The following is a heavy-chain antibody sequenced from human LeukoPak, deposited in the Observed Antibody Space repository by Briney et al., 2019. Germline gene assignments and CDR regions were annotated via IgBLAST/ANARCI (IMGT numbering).Heavy chain of an antibody. Sequence: GGSLRLSCAASGFTFSSYSMNCVRQAPGKGLEWVSYISRSSSSVYYADSVKGRFTISRDNAKNSLYLQMNSLRAEDTAVYYCARDPFYDFWSGYEYWGQGTLVTVSS. J-gene: IGHJ4*02. V-gene: IGHV3-48*01. CDR3: ARDPFYDFWSGYEY. D-gene: IGHD3-3*01. CDR2: ISRSSSSV. CDR1: GFTFSSYS.